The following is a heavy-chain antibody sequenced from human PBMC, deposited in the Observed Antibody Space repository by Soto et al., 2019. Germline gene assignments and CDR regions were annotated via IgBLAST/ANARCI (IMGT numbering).Heavy chain of an antibody. CDR2: IYYSGST. J-gene: IGHJ6*03. CDR1: GGSISSYY. D-gene: IGHD3-10*01. Sequence: SETLSLTCTVSGGSISSYYWSWIRQPPGKGLEWIGYIYYSGSTNYNPSLKSRVTISVDTSKNQFSLKLSSVTAADTAVYYCARRSTGNYYYYYMDVWGKGTMVTVSS. V-gene: IGHV4-59*01. CDR3: ARRSTGNYYYYYMDV.